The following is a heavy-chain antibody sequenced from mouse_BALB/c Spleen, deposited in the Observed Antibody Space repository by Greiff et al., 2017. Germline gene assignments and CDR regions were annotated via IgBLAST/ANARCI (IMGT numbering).Heavy chain of an antibody. CDR3: ALYYGNYRFAY. J-gene: IGHJ3*01. V-gene: IGHV14-3*02. Sequence: VHVKQSGAELVKPGASVKLSCTASGFNIKDTYMHWVKQRPEQGLEWIGRIDPANGNTKYDPKFQGKATITADTSSNTAYLQLSSLTSEDTAVYYCALYYGNYRFAYWGQGTLVTVSA. CDR2: IDPANGNT. D-gene: IGHD2-1*01. CDR1: GFNIKDTY.